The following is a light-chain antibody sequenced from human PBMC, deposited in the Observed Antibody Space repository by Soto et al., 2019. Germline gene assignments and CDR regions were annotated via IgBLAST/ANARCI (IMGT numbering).Light chain of an antibody. V-gene: IGKV1-9*01. CDR2: AAS. CDR1: QGIRTY. CDR3: QQSESYPYT. Sequence: DIQLTQSPSFLSASVGDRVTITCRASQGIRTYLAWYQQRPGRAPTLLIYAASSLLSGVPSRFSGSGSGTEFTLTISSLQPEDFATYYCQQSESYPYTFGQGTKLEIK. J-gene: IGKJ2*01.